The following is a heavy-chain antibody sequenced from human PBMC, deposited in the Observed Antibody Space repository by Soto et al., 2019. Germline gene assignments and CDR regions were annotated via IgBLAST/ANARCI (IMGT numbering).Heavy chain of an antibody. J-gene: IGHJ4*02. CDR2: ISYDGSNK. CDR1: GFTFSSYG. D-gene: IGHD4-17*01. CDR3: AKPLHPYYGDDGNDY. Sequence: LRLSCAASGFTFSSYGMHWVRQAPGKGLEWVAVISYDGSNKYYADSVKGRFTISRDNSKNTLYLQMNSLRAEETAVYYCAKPLHPYYGDDGNDYWGQGTLVTVSS. V-gene: IGHV3-30*18.